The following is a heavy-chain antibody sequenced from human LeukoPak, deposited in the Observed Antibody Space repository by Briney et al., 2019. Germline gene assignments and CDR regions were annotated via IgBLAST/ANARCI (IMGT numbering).Heavy chain of an antibody. V-gene: IGHV3-33*06. CDR1: EFTFSNYG. J-gene: IGHJ4*02. CDR2: IWYDGSNK. Sequence: PGGSLRLSCAASEFTFSNYGMHWVRQPPGKGLEWVAVIWYDGSNKYYADSVKGRFTISRDNSKNTLYLQMNSLRAEDTAVYYCAKDGENWGQGTLVTVSS. CDR3: AKDGEN. D-gene: IGHD2/OR15-2a*01.